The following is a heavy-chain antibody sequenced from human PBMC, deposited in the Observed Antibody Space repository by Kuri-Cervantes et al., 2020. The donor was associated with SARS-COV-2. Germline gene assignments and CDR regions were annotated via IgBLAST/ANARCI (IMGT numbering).Heavy chain of an antibody. CDR1: GYTFTDYY. CDR3: ARDPSQSVGATFDY. J-gene: IGHJ4*02. V-gene: IGHV1-2*02. D-gene: IGHD1-26*01. CDR2: INPKSGGT. Sequence: ASVKVSCKTSGYTFTDYYVHWVRQAPGQGLEWMGWINPKSGGTKFAQRFQGRVTMTRDTSISTAYMELSRLRSDDTAVYYCARDPSQSVGATFDYWGQGTLVTVSS.